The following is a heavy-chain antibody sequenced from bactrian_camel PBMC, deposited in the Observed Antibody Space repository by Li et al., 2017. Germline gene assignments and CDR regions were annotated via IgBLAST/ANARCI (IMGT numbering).Heavy chain of an antibody. J-gene: IGHJ7*01. D-gene: IGHD4*01. CDR1: GLTLSSDW. CDR2: ISGGGTI. V-gene: IGHV3S1*01. Sequence: HVQLVESGGGLVQPGGSLRLSCAASGLTLSSDWMYWVRQAPGKGLERVSDISGGGTINYADSLVGRFTISKDNAKNTLYLQMNSLKPEDTATYYCAADNDYGGKCVDFYQMDYWGEGTQVTVS.